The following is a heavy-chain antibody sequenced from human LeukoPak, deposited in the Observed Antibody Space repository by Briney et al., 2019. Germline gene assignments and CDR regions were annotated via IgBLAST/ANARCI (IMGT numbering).Heavy chain of an antibody. J-gene: IGHJ2*01. D-gene: IGHD4-17*01. CDR3: ARRDYGDTSRDWYFDL. Sequence: GGSLRLSCAASGFTFSSYAMSWVRQAPGKGLEWVSAISGSGGSTYYADSVKGRFTISRGNSKNTLYLQMNSLRAEDTAVYYCARRDYGDTSRDWYFDLWGRGTLVTVSS. CDR2: ISGSGGST. CDR1: GFTFSSYA. V-gene: IGHV3-23*01.